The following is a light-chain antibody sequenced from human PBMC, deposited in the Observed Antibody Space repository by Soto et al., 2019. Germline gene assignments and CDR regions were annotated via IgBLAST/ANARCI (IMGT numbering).Light chain of an antibody. V-gene: IGLV1-40*01. CDR3: QSYDNSHYV. Sequence: QSALTQPPSVSGAPGQRVTISCTGSSSSIGAGYDVHWYQQLPGTAPKLLIYGKNNRPSGVPDRFSGSKSGTSASLAITGLQAEDEADYYCQSYDNSHYVFGTGTKVTVL. J-gene: IGLJ1*01. CDR1: SSSIGAGYD. CDR2: GKN.